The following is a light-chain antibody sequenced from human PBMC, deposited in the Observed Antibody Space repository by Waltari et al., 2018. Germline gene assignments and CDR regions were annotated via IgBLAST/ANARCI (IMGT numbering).Light chain of an antibody. Sequence: VMTQSPATLSVSPGERATLSCRASQSVSSNLAWYQQKPGQAPRLLIYVASTRATGIPARFSGSGSGTEFTLTISSLQSEDFAVYYCQQYNNWPPWTFGQGTKVEIK. V-gene: IGKV3-15*01. CDR3: QQYNNWPPWT. CDR2: VAS. J-gene: IGKJ1*01. CDR1: QSVSSN.